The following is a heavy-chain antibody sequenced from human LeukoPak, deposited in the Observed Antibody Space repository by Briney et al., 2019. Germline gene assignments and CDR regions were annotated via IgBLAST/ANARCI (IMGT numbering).Heavy chain of an antibody. Sequence: ASVKVSCKASGYTFTSYDINWVRQAPGQGLEWMGWISAYNGNTNYAQKLQGRVTMTTDTSTSTAYMELRSLRSDDTAVYYCVGGSYLRYYYYYGMDVWGQGTTVTVSS. J-gene: IGHJ6*02. V-gene: IGHV1-18*01. CDR2: ISAYNGNT. D-gene: IGHD1-26*01. CDR3: VGGSYLRYYYYYGMDV. CDR1: GYTFTSYD.